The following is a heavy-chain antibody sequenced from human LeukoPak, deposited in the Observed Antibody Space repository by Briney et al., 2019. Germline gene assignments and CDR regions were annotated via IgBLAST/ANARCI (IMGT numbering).Heavy chain of an antibody. CDR3: ARDPSNTSGWKTWFDT. CDR1: GYPFTKFG. J-gene: IGHJ5*02. CDR2: ISSYNGDT. V-gene: IGHV1-18*01. Sequence: ASVKVSCKASGYPFTKFGISWVRQAPGQGLEWMGWISSYNGDTNYAQKFQGRVTLTTDTPTTTVYMELRSLRSDDTAVYYCARDPSNTSGWKTWFDTWGQGTPVTVSS. D-gene: IGHD6-19*01.